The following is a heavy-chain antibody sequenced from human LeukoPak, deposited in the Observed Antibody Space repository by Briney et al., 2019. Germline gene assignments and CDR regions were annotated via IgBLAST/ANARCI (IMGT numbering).Heavy chain of an antibody. CDR2: LHPDGSER. J-gene: IGHJ4*02. V-gene: IGHV3-7*01. Sequence: GGSLRLSCAASGFTFSSYAMSWVRQAPGKGLEWVARLHPDGSERNYVGSVEGRFTVFGDNAKSSLVLQMHSLRVEDTAVYYCARGGYSFDYLGQGTLVTVSS. CDR3: ARGGYSFDY. CDR1: GFTFSSYA. D-gene: IGHD5-12*01.